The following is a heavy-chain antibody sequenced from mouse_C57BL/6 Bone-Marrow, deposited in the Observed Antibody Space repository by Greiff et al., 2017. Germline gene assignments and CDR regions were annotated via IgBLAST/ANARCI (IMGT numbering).Heavy chain of an antibody. CDR2: SRNKANDYTT. V-gene: IGHV7-1*01. J-gene: IGHJ4*01. CDR3: ARDCYDHYYAMDH. Sequence: EVQVVESGGGLVQSGRSLRLSCATSGFTFRDFYMEWVRQAPGKGLEWIAASRNKANDYTTEYSASVKGRFIVSRDTSQSILYLQMNALRAEDTAIYYCARDCYDHYYAMDHSCQGTSVTVSS. CDR1: GFTFRDFY. D-gene: IGHD2-3*01.